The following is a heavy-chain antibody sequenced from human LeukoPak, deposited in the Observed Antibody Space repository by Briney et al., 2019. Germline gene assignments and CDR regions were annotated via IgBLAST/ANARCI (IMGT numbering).Heavy chain of an antibody. CDR1: GASIRSGRNY. CDR3: ARHVSGSAMMHYFDY. Sequence: SETLSLTCNVSGASIRSGRNYWGWIRQSPGKGLEWIGSIYYSGSSSYNPSLQSRVSIPVDTSKNHISLKVFSLTAADTALYYCARHVSGSAMMHYFDYWGQGNLVTVSS. J-gene: IGHJ4*02. D-gene: IGHD5-18*01. CDR2: IYYSGSS. V-gene: IGHV4-39*01.